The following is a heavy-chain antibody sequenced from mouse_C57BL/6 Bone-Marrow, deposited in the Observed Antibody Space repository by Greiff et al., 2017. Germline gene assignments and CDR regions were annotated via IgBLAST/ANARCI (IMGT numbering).Heavy chain of an antibody. CDR3: AREADGYYKSYAMDY. J-gene: IGHJ4*01. CDR1: GYTFTSYW. CDR2: IDPSDSYT. Sequence: QVQLQQPGAELVKPGASVKLSCKASGYTFTSYWMQWVKQRPGQGLEWIGEIDPSDSYTNYNQKFKGKATLTVDTSSSTAYMQLSSLTSEDSAVYYCAREADGYYKSYAMDYWGQGTSVTVSS. D-gene: IGHD2-3*01. V-gene: IGHV1-50*01.